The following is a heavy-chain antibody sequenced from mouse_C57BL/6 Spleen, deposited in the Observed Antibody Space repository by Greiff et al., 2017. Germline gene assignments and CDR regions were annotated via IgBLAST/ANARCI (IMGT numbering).Heavy chain of an antibody. V-gene: IGHV14-3*01. Sequence: VQLQQSVAELVRPGASVKLSCTASGFNITNTYMHWVKQRPEQGLEWIGRIDPANGNTNYAPKFQGKATITADPSSNTAYLQLSSLTSEDTAIXYCARGQLRLRSYDGMDYWGQGTSVTVSA. CDR1: GFNITNTY. CDR3: ARGQLRLRSYDGMDY. CDR2: IDPANGNT. J-gene: IGHJ4*01. D-gene: IGHD3-2*02.